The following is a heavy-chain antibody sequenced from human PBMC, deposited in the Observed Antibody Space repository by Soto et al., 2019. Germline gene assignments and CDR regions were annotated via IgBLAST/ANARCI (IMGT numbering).Heavy chain of an antibody. D-gene: IGHD4-4*01. V-gene: IGHV3-48*02. J-gene: IGHJ4*02. Sequence: EVQLVESGGGLVQPGGSLRLSCAASGFTFSSYSMNWVRQAPGKGLEWVSYITSSSSTIYYAESVKGRFTISRDNAKNSLYLQMISLRDEDTAVYYCARDGTVVDYWGQGTLVTVSS. CDR2: ITSSSSTI. CDR1: GFTFSSYS. CDR3: ARDGTVVDY.